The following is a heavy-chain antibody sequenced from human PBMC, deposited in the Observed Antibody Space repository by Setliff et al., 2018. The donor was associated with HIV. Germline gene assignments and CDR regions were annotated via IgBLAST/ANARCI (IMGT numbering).Heavy chain of an antibody. CDR3: ARDPCDYGDY. CDR2: LNQDGSEK. V-gene: IGHV3-7*01. CDR1: GFTFSRHY. Sequence: GWSLRLSCEASGFTFSRHYMTWVRQSPGKGLEWVAILNQDGSEKYYVDSVKGRFTISRDNAKNSLYLQMNSLRAEDTAVYYCARDPCDYGDYWGQGTLVTVSS. J-gene: IGHJ4*02.